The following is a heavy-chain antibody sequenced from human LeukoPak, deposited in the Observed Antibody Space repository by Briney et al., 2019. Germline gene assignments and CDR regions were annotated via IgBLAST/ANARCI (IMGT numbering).Heavy chain of an antibody. CDR1: GFTFSSYS. V-gene: IGHV3-48*01. CDR2: ISSSSSTI. CDR3: ARDPSSYDYVWGSYRYY. J-gene: IGHJ4*02. Sequence: GGSLRLSCAASGFTFSSYSMNWVRQAPGKGLEWVSYISSSSSTIYYADSVKGRFTISRDNAKNSLYLQMNSLRAEDTAVYYCARDPSSYDYVWGSYRYYWGQGTLVTVSS. D-gene: IGHD3-16*02.